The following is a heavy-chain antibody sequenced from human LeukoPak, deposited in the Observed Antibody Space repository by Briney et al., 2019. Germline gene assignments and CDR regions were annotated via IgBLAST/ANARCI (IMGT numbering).Heavy chain of an antibody. J-gene: IGHJ4*02. CDR2: ISSSSSYI. CDR1: GFTFNSYS. Sequence: GGSLRLSCAASGFTFNSYSMNWVRQAPGKGLEWVSSISSSSSYIYYADSVKGRFTISRDNAKNSLYLQMNSLRAEDTAVYYCARARLGDRFDYWGQGTLVTVSS. D-gene: IGHD3-16*01. CDR3: ARARLGDRFDY. V-gene: IGHV3-21*01.